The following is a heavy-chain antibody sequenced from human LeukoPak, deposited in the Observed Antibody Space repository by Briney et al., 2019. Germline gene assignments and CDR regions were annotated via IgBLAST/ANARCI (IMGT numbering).Heavy chain of an antibody. CDR3: ARGPRDSGYGFDP. CDR2: INPSGGDT. V-gene: IGHV1-46*01. Sequence: GASVKVSCKASGYTFTAYYMHWVRQAPGQGLEWMGMINPSGGDTSYAQKFQGRVTLTRDTSTSTVYMELSSLTSEDTAVYYCARGPRDSGYGFDPWGQGTLVTVSS. CDR1: GYTFTAYY. J-gene: IGHJ5*02. D-gene: IGHD3-22*01.